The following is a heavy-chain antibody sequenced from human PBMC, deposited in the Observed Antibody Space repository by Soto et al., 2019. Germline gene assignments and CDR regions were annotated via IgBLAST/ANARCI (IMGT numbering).Heavy chain of an antibody. Sequence: QVQLQESGPGLVKPSQTLSLTCTVSGGSISSGGYYWSWIRQHPGKGLEWIGYIYYSGSTYYNPSLKRHVTISVDTSKNQFSLKLSVVTAADTAVYYCASLVVVAATPYFDYWGQGTLVTVSS. CDR3: ASLVVVAATPYFDY. CDR2: IYYSGST. D-gene: IGHD2-15*01. V-gene: IGHV4-31*01. CDR1: GGSISSGGYY. J-gene: IGHJ4*02.